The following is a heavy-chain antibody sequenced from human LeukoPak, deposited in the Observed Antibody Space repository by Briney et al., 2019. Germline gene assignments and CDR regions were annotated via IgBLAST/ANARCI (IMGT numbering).Heavy chain of an antibody. CDR2: INPTTGST. V-gene: IGHV1-46*04. CDR3: ARDRDDYSDTLTYYELVHSYGAFDI. D-gene: IGHD3-3*01. Sequence: ASVKVSCKASGYTFTSHYLHWVRQAPGQGLEWVGVINPTTGSTNYAQQLQGRVTITRETPTNTVYMELSSLSSEDTAVYYCARDRDDYSDTLTYYELVHSYGAFDIWGQGTMVTVSS. CDR1: GYTFTSHY. J-gene: IGHJ3*02.